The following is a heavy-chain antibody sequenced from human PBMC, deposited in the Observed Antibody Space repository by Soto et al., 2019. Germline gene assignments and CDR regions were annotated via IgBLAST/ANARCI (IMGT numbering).Heavy chain of an antibody. V-gene: IGHV3-23*01. CDR1: GFTFSSYA. CDR2: ISGSGGST. J-gene: IGHJ6*03. CDR3: AKPLSGSSPKQVYYMDV. D-gene: IGHD2-15*01. Sequence: GGSLRLSCAASGFTFSSYAMSWVRQAPGKGLEWVSAISGSGGSTYYADSVKGRFTISRDNSKNTLYLQMNSLRAEDTAVYYCAKPLSGSSPKQVYYMDVWGKGTTVTVSS.